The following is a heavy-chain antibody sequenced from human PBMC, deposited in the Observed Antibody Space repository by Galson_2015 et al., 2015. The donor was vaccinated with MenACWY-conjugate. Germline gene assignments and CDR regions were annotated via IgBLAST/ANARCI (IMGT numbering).Heavy chain of an antibody. CDR3: ARSYDILTGYYDY. CDR2: IYYSGST. CDR1: GGSISSSSYS. V-gene: IGHV4-39*07. D-gene: IGHD3-9*01. Sequence: SETLSLTCTVSGGSISSSSYSWGWIRQPPGKGLEWIGSIYYSGSTYYNPSLKSRVTISVDTSKNQFSLKLSSVTPADTAVYYCARSYDILTGYYDYWGQGTLVTVSS. J-gene: IGHJ4*02.